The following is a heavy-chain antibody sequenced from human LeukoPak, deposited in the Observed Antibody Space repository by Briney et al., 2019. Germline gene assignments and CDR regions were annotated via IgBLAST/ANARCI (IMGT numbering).Heavy chain of an antibody. D-gene: IGHD5-18*01. CDR2: IFNDGST. CDR3: AREGYSYAQIDY. J-gene: IGHJ4*02. CDR1: GFTVRSNY. V-gene: IGHV3-66*01. Sequence: PGGSLRLSCAASGFTVRSNYMSWVRQAPGKGLEGVSLIFNDGSTYYADSVKARFTISRDNSKNTLYLQMNSLRAEDTAVYYCAREGYSYAQIDYWGQGTLVTVSS.